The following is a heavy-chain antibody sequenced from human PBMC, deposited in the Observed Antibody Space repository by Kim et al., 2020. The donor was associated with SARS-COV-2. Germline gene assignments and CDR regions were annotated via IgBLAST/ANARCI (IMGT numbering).Heavy chain of an antibody. CDR2: INAGNGNT. CDR3: ARVPSPMITFGGVIVTFDY. D-gene: IGHD3-16*02. J-gene: IGHJ4*02. Sequence: ASVKVSCKASGYTFTSYAMHWVRQAPGQRLEWMGWINAGNGNTKYSQKFQGRVTITRDTSASTAYMELSSLRSEDTAVYYCARVPSPMITFGGVIVTFDYWGQRTLVTVSS. V-gene: IGHV1-3*01. CDR1: GYTFTSYA.